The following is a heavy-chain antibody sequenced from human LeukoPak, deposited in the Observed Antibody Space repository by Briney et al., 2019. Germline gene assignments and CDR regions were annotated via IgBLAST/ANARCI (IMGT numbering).Heavy chain of an antibody. Sequence: GGSLRLSCAASGFTFSDYYMSWIRQAPGKGLEWVSYISSSGSTIYYADSVKGRFTISRDNAKNSLYLQMNSLRAEDTAVYYCARDRATQYYYDSKETYYFDYWGQGTLVTVSS. V-gene: IGHV3-11*01. J-gene: IGHJ4*02. D-gene: IGHD3-22*01. CDR3: ARDRATQYYYDSKETYYFDY. CDR1: GFTFSDYY. CDR2: ISSSGSTI.